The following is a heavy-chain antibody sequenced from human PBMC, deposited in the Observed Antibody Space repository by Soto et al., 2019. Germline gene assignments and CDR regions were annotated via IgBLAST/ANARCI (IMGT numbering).Heavy chain of an antibody. V-gene: IGHV3-23*01. D-gene: IGHD3-9*01. J-gene: IGHJ4*02. CDR3: ARAGSPFHSDSTGYWGFDY. CDR1: GFTFSSYA. CDR2: ISGSGGST. Sequence: GGSLRLSCAASGFTFSSYAMSWVRQAPGKGLEWVSAISGSGGSTYYGDSVKGRFTISRDNSKNTLYLQMNSLRTEDTALYYCARAGSPFHSDSTGYWGFDYWGQGTLVTVSS.